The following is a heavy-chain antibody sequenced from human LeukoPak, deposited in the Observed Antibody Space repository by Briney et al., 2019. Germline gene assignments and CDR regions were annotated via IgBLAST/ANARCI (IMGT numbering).Heavy chain of an antibody. CDR2: IYSGGST. V-gene: IGHV3-66*01. CDR3: AITLHP. Sequence: GGSLRLSCAASGFTFSSYGMHWVRQAPGKGLEWVSVIYSGGSTYYADSVKGRFTISRDNSKNTLYLQMNSLRAEDTAVYYCAITLHPWGQGTLVTVSS. CDR1: GFTFSSYG. D-gene: IGHD4-23*01. J-gene: IGHJ5*02.